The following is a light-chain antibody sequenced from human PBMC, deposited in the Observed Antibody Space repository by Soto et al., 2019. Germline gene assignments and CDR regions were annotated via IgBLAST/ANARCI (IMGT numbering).Light chain of an antibody. V-gene: IGLV2-14*01. J-gene: IGLJ2*01. CDR2: EVS. CDR3: STYTSSSTV. Sequence: QSALTQPASVSGSPGQSITISCTGTSSDVGGYNYVSWYQQHPGKAPKLMIYEVSNRPSGVSNRFSGSKSGNTVTLTISGLQAEDEDYYNSSTYTSSSTVFGAGTKLTVL. CDR1: SSDVGGYNY.